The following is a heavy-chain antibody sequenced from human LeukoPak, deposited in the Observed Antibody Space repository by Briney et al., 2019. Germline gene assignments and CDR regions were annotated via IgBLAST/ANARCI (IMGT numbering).Heavy chain of an antibody. CDR1: GYSFTTYW. J-gene: IGHJ5*02. Sequence: GESLKISCKASGYSFTTYWIGWVRQMPGKGLEWMGIIFPGDSNTRYSPSFQGQVTISVDKSTNTAYLQWHNLKASDTAMYYCARGNNANYYIWFDPWGQGTLVTLPS. CDR2: IFPGDSNT. CDR3: ARGNNANYYIWFDP. D-gene: IGHD4/OR15-4a*01. V-gene: IGHV5-51*01.